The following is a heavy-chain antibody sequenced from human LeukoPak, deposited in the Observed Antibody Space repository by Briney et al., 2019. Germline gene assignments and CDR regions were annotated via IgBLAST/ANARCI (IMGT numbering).Heavy chain of an antibody. CDR1: GYTFTSYD. Sequence: ASVKVSCKASGYTFTSYDINWVRQATGQGLEWMGWMNPNSGNTGYAQKFQGRVTMTRDTSTSTVYMELSSLRSEDTAVYYCAREPRYSESYRMFDPWGQGTLVTVSS. J-gene: IGHJ5*02. D-gene: IGHD1-26*01. CDR3: AREPRYSESYRMFDP. CDR2: MNPNSGNT. V-gene: IGHV1-8*01.